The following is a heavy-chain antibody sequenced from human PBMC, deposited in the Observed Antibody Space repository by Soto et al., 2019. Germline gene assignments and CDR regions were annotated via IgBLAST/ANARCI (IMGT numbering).Heavy chain of an antibody. J-gene: IGHJ4*02. CDR3: ARGQEGVVATH. D-gene: IGHD5-12*01. CDR2: IKDGGYT. Sequence: QVQLQQWGAGLLKPSETLSLNCAVNGGSFSGYYWSWIRQPPGKGLEWIGEIKDGGYTNYSPSLKSRATISSDTSNNQFSLRLNSVTAADTGLYYCARGQEGVVATHWDQGALVTVSS. V-gene: IGHV4-34*01. CDR1: GGSFSGYY.